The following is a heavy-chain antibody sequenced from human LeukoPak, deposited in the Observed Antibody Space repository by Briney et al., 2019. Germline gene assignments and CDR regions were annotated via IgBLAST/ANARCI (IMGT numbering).Heavy chain of an antibody. V-gene: IGHV5-51*01. CDR2: IFPADSDI. CDR3: ARRIGYDYAWGSYHPFDY. J-gene: IGHJ4*02. CDR1: GYTFSDLW. Sequence: KCGESLKISCKASGYTFSDLWIGWVRQMPGKGLEWMGIIFPADSDIRYSPSFLGQVTMSVDKSTNTAFLQWSSLKASDTAMYYCARRIGYDYAWGSYHPFDYWGQGTLVTVSS. D-gene: IGHD3-16*02.